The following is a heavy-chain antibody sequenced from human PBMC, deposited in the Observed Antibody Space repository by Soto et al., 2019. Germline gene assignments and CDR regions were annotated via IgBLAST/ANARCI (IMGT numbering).Heavy chain of an antibody. CDR3: TSGTTIAACGGY. Sequence: SETLSLTCTVSGGSISSSSFYWGWFRQPPGKGLEWIGSMYYGGSTYYNPSLKSRVAMPVDTSKNQFSMKLSSVTAADTAVYYCTSGTTIAACGGYWGQGTKVTVSS. V-gene: IGHV4-39*01. D-gene: IGHD1-1*01. CDR2: MYYGGST. J-gene: IGHJ4*02. CDR1: GGSISSSSFY.